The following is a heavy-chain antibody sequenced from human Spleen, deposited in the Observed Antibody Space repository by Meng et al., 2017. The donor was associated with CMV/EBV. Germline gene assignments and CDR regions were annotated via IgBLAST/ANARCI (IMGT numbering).Heavy chain of an antibody. CDR1: GFTFSSSA. CDR3: AAEYEYSSSYWYFDV. V-gene: IGHV1-58*01. D-gene: IGHD6-6*01. J-gene: IGHJ2*01. Sequence: SVKVSCKASGFTFSSSAVQWVRQARGQRLEWIGWIAVGGGNADYAQKFQERVTITRDMSTSTAYMELSSLRSEDTAVYYCAAEYEYSSSYWYFDVWGRGTLVTVSS. CDR2: IAVGGGNA.